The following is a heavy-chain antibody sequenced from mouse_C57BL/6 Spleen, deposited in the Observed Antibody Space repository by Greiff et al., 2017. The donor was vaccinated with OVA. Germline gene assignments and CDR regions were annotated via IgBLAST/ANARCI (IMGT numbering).Heavy chain of an antibody. V-gene: IGHV1-82*01. Sequence: VQLQQSGPELVKPGASVKISCKASGYAFSSSWMNWVKQRPGKGLEWIGRIYPGDGDTNYNGKFKGKATLTADKSSSTAYMQLSSLTSEDSAVYFCARIYYYGFDYWGQGTTLTVSS. D-gene: IGHD1-1*01. CDR2: IYPGDGDT. J-gene: IGHJ2*01. CDR3: ARIYYYGFDY. CDR1: GYAFSSSW.